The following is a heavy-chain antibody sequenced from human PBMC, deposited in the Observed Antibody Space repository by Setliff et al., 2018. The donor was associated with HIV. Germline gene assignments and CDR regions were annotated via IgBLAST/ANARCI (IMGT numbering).Heavy chain of an antibody. V-gene: IGHV4-34*01. J-gene: IGHJ4*02. D-gene: IGHD2-21*02. CDR2: VNHNGNI. CDR1: GGSFSGYY. Sequence: SETLSLTCAVYGGSFSGYYWSWIRQPPGKGLEWIVEVNHNGNINYNPSLQSRVTVSVDTSKPQFSLKMNSVTAADTAVYYCAITIVGVTTEMYWGQGTLVTVS. CDR3: AITIVGVTTEMY.